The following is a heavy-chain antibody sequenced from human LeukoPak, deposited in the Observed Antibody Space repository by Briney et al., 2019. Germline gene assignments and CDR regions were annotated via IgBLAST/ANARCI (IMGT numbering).Heavy chain of an antibody. J-gene: IGHJ6*02. CDR1: GFTLSIFW. CDR2: INPDGSAK. D-gene: IGHD3-3*02. CDR3: ARHFSTYSYGLDV. Sequence: PGGSLRLSCAASGFTLSIFWMSWVRQAPGKGLEWVGNINPDGSAKYYVDSVKGRFTISRDNAENSLYLQMNSLRPEDTAVYYCARHFSTYSYGLDVWGQGTTVTVSS. V-gene: IGHV3-7*01.